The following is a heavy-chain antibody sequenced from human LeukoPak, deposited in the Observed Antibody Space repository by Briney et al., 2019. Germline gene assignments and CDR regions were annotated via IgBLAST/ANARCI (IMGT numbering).Heavy chain of an antibody. CDR1: GXSVSRSSFA. Sequence: SQTLSLTCAISGXSVSRSSFAWNWIRRSPSRGLEWLGRTYYRSKWSNDYAVSVKSRITINPDTSKNQFSLQLNSVTPEDTAVYYCARDQWWAFDIWGQGTMVTVSS. J-gene: IGHJ3*02. D-gene: IGHD2-15*01. CDR3: ARDQWWAFDI. CDR2: TYYRSKWSN. V-gene: IGHV6-1*01.